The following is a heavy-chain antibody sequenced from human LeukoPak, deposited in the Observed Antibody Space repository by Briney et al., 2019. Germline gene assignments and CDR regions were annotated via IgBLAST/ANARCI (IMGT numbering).Heavy chain of an antibody. Sequence: PGGSLRLSCAASGFTFSSYGMHWVRQAPGKGLEWVAVISYDGSNKYYADSVKGRFTISRDNAKNSLYLQMNSLRAEDMALYYCAKGGRYFDWLLFEFDPWGQGTLVTVSS. J-gene: IGHJ5*02. V-gene: IGHV3-30*18. D-gene: IGHD3-9*01. CDR1: GFTFSSYG. CDR3: AKGGRYFDWLLFEFDP. CDR2: ISYDGSNK.